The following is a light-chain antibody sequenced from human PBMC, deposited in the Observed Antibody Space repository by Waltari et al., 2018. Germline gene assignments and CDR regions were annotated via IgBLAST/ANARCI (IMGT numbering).Light chain of an antibody. Sequence: DIQMTQSPSSLSASVGDSVTITCRASQSISSYLNWYQQKPGKAPKLLIYAASSLQSGVPSRFSGSGSGTDFTLTISSLQPEDFATYYCQQSYSISWTFGQGTKVEIK. CDR1: QSISSY. V-gene: IGKV1-39*01. CDR2: AAS. CDR3: QQSYSISWT. J-gene: IGKJ1*01.